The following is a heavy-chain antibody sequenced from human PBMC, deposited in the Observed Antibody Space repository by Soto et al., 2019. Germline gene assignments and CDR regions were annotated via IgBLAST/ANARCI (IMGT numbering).Heavy chain of an antibody. CDR1: GYTFTGYY. J-gene: IGHJ1*01. V-gene: IGHV1-2*02. D-gene: IGHD3-22*01. CDR2: INPNSGGT. Sequence: ASVKVSCKASGYTFTGYYMHWVRQAPGQGLEWMGWINPNSGGTNYAQKFQGRVTMTRDTSISTAYTELSRLRSDDTAVYYCARRNYYDSSGPMGFQHWGQGTLVTVSS. CDR3: ARRNYYDSSGPMGFQH.